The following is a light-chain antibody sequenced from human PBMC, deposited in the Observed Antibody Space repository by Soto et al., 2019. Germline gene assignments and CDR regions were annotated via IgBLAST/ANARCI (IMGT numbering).Light chain of an antibody. CDR3: QQYNRAWT. CDR2: RAS. J-gene: IGKJ1*01. CDR1: QSIRSW. V-gene: IGKV1-5*03. Sequence: DIKMTQSPSTLSASIGDRVTITCRASQSIRSWLAWYQQKPGKVPKLLIYRASSLENGVPSRFSGSGSGTEFTLTISGLQPDDFATYYCQQYNRAWTFGQGTKVEIK.